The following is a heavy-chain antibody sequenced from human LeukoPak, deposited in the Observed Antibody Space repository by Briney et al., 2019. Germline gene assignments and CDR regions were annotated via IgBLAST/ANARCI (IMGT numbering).Heavy chain of an antibody. CDR2: IKQDGSET. V-gene: IGHV3-7*01. CDR1: GFTFSTYW. D-gene: IGHD3-3*01. J-gene: IGHJ1*01. Sequence: GGSLRLSCAASGFTFSTYWMTWVRQAPGKGLDWVGNIKQDGSETYYADSLKGRFTISRDNAKSALYLQMNSLRAEDTAVYYCARDAAYDFRNPYRYFQHWGQGTLVSVSS. CDR3: ARDAAYDFRNPYRYFQH.